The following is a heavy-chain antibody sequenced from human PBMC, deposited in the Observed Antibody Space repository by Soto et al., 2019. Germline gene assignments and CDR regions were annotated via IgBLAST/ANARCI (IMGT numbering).Heavy chain of an antibody. J-gene: IGHJ5*01. CDR3: ARVKCSSVYRFDF. Sequence: SETLSLTCTVSGGSISSGDYYWSWIRQPPGKGLEWIGYIYYSGSTYYNPSLKSRVTISVDTSKNQFSLKLSSVTAADTAVYYCARVKCSSVYRFDFWGQGTLVTVS. CDR1: GGSISSGDYY. D-gene: IGHD6-6*01. V-gene: IGHV4-30-4*01. CDR2: IYYSGST.